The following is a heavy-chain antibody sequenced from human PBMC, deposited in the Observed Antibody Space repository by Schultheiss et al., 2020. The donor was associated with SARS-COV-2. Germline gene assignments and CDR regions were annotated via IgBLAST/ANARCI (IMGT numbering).Heavy chain of an antibody. CDR3: ARDGGSYYTPYWFDP. Sequence: SETLSLTCAVYGGSFSGYYWSWIRQPPGKGLEWIGEINHSGSTNYNPSLKSRVTISVDTSKNQFSLKLSSVTAADTAVYYCARDGGSYYTPYWFDPWGQGTLVTVSS. CDR2: INHSGST. CDR1: GGSFSGYY. V-gene: IGHV4-34*01. J-gene: IGHJ5*02. D-gene: IGHD1-26*01.